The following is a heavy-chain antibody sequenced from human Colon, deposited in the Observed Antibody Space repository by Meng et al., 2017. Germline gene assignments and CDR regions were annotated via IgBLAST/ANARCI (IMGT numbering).Heavy chain of an antibody. V-gene: IGHV4-30-4*01. J-gene: IGHJ5*02. CDR1: GGSISSGDYY. CDR2: IYYSGST. Sequence: QVQLQGAGPGLVPPSQTLSLTCPCPGGSISSGDYYWSWIRQPPGKGLEWIGYIYYSGSTYSNASLKSRVTISIDRSKNQFSLKLSSVTAADTAVYYCARDRKHYGERGWFDPWGQGTLVTVSS. D-gene: IGHD4-17*01. CDR3: ARDRKHYGERGWFDP.